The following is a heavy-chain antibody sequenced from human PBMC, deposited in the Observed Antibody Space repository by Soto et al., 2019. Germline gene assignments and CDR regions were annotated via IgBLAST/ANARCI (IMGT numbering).Heavy chain of an antibody. D-gene: IGHD2-2*01. V-gene: IGHV2-5*02. J-gene: IGHJ5*02. Sequence: SGPKLVNPTKTLTLTCNFCGFSLSTSGVGVGWIRQPPGKALEWLALIYWDDDKRYSPSLKSRLTITKDTSKNQVVLTMTNMDPVDTATYYCAHSPGPLPAATLMDWFDPWGQGTLVTVSS. CDR3: AHSPGPLPAATLMDWFDP. CDR2: IYWDDDK. CDR1: GFSLSTSGVG.